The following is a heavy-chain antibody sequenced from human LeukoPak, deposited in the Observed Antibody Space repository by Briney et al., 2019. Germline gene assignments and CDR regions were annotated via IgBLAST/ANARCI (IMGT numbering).Heavy chain of an antibody. Sequence: GGSLRLSCAASGFTFSSSAMSWVRQVPGKGLEWVSGISASGGSTYYADSVRGRFTISRDNSKNTLYVQMNSLRDEGTAVYYCAKAWWNSHLGFDCWGQGTLVTVSS. CDR1: GFTFSSSA. D-gene: IGHD2-15*01. CDR2: ISASGGST. J-gene: IGHJ4*02. V-gene: IGHV3-23*01. CDR3: AKAWWNSHLGFDC.